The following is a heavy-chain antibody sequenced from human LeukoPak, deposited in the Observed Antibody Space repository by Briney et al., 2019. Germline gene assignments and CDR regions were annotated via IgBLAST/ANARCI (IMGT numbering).Heavy chain of an antibody. CDR3: ARDATRSVIVGAEDGFDY. D-gene: IGHD1-26*01. J-gene: IGHJ4*02. CDR1: GYTFTDYG. V-gene: IGHV1-18*01. Sequence: ASVKVSCKASGYTFTDYGISWVRQAPGQGLEWMGWISVYNGNTNYKQKFQGRVTMTTDTSTSTAYMELRSLRSDDTAVYYCARDATRSVIVGAEDGFDYWGQGTLVTVSS. CDR2: ISVYNGNT.